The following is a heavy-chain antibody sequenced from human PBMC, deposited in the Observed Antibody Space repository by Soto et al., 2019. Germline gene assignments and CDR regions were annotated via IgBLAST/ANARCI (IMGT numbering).Heavy chain of an antibody. CDR3: ARGGPSWTQRGTPKYYYYYGMDV. Sequence: ASVKVSCKASGYTFTSYDINWVRQATGQGLEWMGWMNPNSGNTGYAQKFQGRVTMTRNTSISTAYMELSSLRSDDTAVYYCARGGPSWTQRGTPKYYYYYGMDVWGQGTTVTVSS. CDR1: GYTFTSYD. J-gene: IGHJ6*02. V-gene: IGHV1-8*01. CDR2: MNPNSGNT. D-gene: IGHD2-15*01.